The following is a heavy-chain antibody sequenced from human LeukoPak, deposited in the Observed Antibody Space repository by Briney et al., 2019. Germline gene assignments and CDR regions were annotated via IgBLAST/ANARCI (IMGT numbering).Heavy chain of an antibody. CDR1: GGTCSSYA. J-gene: IGHJ3*02. V-gene: IGHV1-69*05. CDR2: IIPIFGTA. D-gene: IGHD5-18*01. Sequence: ASVKVSCKASGGTCSSYAISWVRQAPGQGLEWMGRIIPIFGTANYAQKFQGRVTITTDESTSTAYMELSSLRSEDTAVYYCAKDSHDAFDIWGQGTMVTVSS. CDR3: AKDSHDAFDI.